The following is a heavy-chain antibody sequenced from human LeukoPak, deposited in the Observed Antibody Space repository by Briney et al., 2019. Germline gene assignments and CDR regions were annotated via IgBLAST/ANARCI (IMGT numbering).Heavy chain of an antibody. CDR1: GFTVSSNY. Sequence: GGSLRLSCAASGFTVSSNYMSWVRQAPGKGLEWVSVIYSGGSTYYADSVKGRFTISRDNSKNTLYLQMNSLRAEDTAVYYCARDFPGIAVAGTRPLDYWGQGTLATVSS. V-gene: IGHV3-53*01. J-gene: IGHJ4*02. CDR3: ARDFPGIAVAGTRPLDY. CDR2: IYSGGST. D-gene: IGHD6-19*01.